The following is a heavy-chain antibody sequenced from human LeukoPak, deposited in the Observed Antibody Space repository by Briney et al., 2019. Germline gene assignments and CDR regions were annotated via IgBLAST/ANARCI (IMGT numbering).Heavy chain of an antibody. D-gene: IGHD1-26*01. J-gene: IGHJ4*02. V-gene: IGHV4-59*01. CDR2: IFYSGST. Sequence: SETLSLTCTVSGGSISSYYWSWIRQPPGQGLEWIGYIFYSGSTTYNPSLKSRVIISLDTSKNRFSLRLSSVTAADTAVYYCARGHGTYFDSWGQGTLVTVSS. CDR3: ARGHGTYFDS. CDR1: GGSISSYY.